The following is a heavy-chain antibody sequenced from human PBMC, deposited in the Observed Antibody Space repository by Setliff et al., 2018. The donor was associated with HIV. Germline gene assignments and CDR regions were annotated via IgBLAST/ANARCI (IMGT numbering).Heavy chain of an antibody. CDR3: ASELFTGDGYNIDAFEI. CDR1: GLTLTDRY. V-gene: IGHV3-66*02. Sequence: PGGSLRLSCSVSGLTLTDRYINWIRQAPGKGLEWVSVIYSGGDTYYADAVTGRFTISRDTSKNIVFLEMNSLRPEDTALYYCASELFTGDGYNIDAFEIWGQGTLVTVSS. D-gene: IGHD5-12*01. CDR2: IYSGGDT. J-gene: IGHJ3*02.